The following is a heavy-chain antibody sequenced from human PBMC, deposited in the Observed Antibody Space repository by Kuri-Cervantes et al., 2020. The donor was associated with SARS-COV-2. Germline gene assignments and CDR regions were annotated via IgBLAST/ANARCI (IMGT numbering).Heavy chain of an antibody. D-gene: IGHD1-14*01. CDR1: GFTFSDYA. V-gene: IGHV3-74*01. Sequence: GESLKISCAAFGFTFSDYAMHWVRQAPGKGLVWVSRINSDGSSTSYADSVKGRFTISRDNAKNTLYLQMNSLRAEDTAVYYCARALTAGAFDIWGQGTMVTVSS. J-gene: IGHJ3*02. CDR3: ARALTAGAFDI. CDR2: INSDGSST.